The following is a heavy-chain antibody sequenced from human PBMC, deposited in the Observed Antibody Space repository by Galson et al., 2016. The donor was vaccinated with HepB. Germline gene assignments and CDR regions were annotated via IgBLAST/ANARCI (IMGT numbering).Heavy chain of an antibody. CDR3: ARDGGSRRWPLDYYYGMDV. Sequence: RLSCAASGFTFSSYAMHWVRQAPGKGLEWVAVISYDGSNKYYADSVKGRFTISRDNSKNTLYLQMNSLRAEDTAVYYCARDGGSRRWPLDYYYGMDVWGKGTTVTVSS. D-gene: IGHD4-23*01. CDR1: GFTFSSYA. J-gene: IGHJ6*04. V-gene: IGHV3-30-3*01. CDR2: ISYDGSNK.